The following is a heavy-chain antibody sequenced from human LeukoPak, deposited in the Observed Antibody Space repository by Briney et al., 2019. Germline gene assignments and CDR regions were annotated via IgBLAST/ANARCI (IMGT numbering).Heavy chain of an antibody. J-gene: IGHJ1*01. CDR1: GGSFSGYY. CDR2: INHSGST. CDR3: ARFGMAPAEYFQH. D-gene: IGHD3-10*01. Sequence: SETLSLTCAVYGGSFSGYYWSWIRQPPGKGLEWIGEINHSGSTNYKPSLKSRVTISVDTSKNQFSLKLSSVTAADTAVYYCARFGMAPAEYFQHWGQGTLVTVSS. V-gene: IGHV4-34*01.